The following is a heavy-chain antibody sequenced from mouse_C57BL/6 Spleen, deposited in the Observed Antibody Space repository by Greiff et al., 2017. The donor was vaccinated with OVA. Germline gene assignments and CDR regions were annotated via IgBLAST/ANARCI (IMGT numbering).Heavy chain of an antibody. J-gene: IGHJ1*03. Sequence: QVQLKESGAELVKPGASVKISCKASGYAFSSYWMNWVKQRPGKGLEWIGQIYPGDGDTNYNGKFKGKATLTADKSSSTAYMQLSSLTSEDSAVYFCARGGILDTTGYFDVWGTGTTVTVSS. D-gene: IGHD2-12*01. V-gene: IGHV1-80*01. CDR3: ARGGILDTTGYFDV. CDR1: GYAFSSYW. CDR2: IYPGDGDT.